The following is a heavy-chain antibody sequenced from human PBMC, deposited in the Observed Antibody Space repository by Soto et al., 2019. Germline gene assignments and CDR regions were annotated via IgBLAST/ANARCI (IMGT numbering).Heavy chain of an antibody. Sequence: QVQLQQWGAGLLKPSETLSLTCAVNGGSLSGYYWSWIRQPPGKGLEWIGEINHSGSTSYNTSLKSRVTISVATSKNQFSLKLSSVTAADTGVYYCARGRGCSGGSCYGHGDHSWGQGTLVTVSS. V-gene: IGHV4-34*02. J-gene: IGHJ4*02. CDR1: GGSLSGYY. CDR2: INHSGST. D-gene: IGHD2-15*01. CDR3: ARGRGCSGGSCYGHGDHS.